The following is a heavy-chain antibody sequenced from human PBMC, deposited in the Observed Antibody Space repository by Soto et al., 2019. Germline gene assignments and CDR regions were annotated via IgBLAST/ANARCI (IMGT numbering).Heavy chain of an antibody. CDR3: TRGAGLDFSGASHYYYMDV. J-gene: IGHJ6*03. CDR1: GFTFSGSA. D-gene: IGHD3-3*01. CDR2: IRSKANSYAT. V-gene: IGHV3-73*01. Sequence: GGSLRLSCAASGFTFSGSAMHWVRQASGKGLEWVGRIRSKANSYATAYAASVKGRFTISRDDSKNTAYLQMNSLKTEDTAVYYCTRGAGLDFSGASHYYYMDVWGKGTTVTVSS.